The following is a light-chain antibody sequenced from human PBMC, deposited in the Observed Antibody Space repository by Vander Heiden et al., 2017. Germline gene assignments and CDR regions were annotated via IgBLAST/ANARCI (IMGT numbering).Light chain of an antibody. CDR2: VKSDGSS. J-gene: IGLJ3*02. CDR1: RRHDNYA. CDR3: KTWGCGVGV. V-gene: IGLV4-69*01. Sequence: QLVVTQSPSASASIGVPVKLTRTLTRRHDNYATALHPHQPEKDPRYLMKVKSDGSSSKGAGIPDRFSGSSSGAKRYLIMSSLQSEDEAEYFCKTWGCGVGVFGGGTKLTVL.